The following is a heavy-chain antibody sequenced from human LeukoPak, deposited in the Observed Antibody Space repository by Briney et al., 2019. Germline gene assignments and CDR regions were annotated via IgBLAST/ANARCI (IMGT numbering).Heavy chain of an antibody. D-gene: IGHD1-26*01. V-gene: IGHV4-39*07. CDR3: ARGGWELPEAYFNY. CDR1: GGSISSSSYY. Sequence: SETLSLTCTVSGGSISSSSYYWGWIRQPPGKGLEWIGEINDSGSTNYNPSLKSRVTISVDTSKNQFSLKLTSVTAADTAVYYCARGGWELPEAYFNYWGQGTLVTVSS. CDR2: INDSGST. J-gene: IGHJ4*02.